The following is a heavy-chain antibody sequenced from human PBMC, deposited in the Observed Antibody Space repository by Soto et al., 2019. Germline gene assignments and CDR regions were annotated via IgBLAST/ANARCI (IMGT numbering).Heavy chain of an antibody. CDR3: ARDSRGRNDGNAMGV. CDR2: IIPIFGTA. D-gene: IGHD3-22*01. J-gene: IGHJ4*02. V-gene: IGHV1-69*12. Sequence: QVQLVQSGAEVKKPGSSVKVSCKASGGTFSSYAISWVRQAPGQGLEWMGGIIPIFGTANYAQKFQGRVTLTADESTSTAYMELSILRSEDTAVYYCARDSRGRNDGNAMGVWGQGTLVTVSS. CDR1: GGTFSSYA.